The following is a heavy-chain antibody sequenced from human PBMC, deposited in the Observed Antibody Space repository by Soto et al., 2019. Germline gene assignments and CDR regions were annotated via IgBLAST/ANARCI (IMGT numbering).Heavy chain of an antibody. CDR3: ARELELRPMVRYFDY. CDR1: GGSISSGGYY. CDR2: IYYSGST. Sequence: SETLSLTCTVSGGSISSGGYYWSWIRQHPGKGLEWIGYIYYSGSTYYNPSLKSRVTISVDMSKNQFSLKLSSVTAADTAVYYCARELELRPMVRYFDYWGQGTLVTVSS. V-gene: IGHV4-31*03. D-gene: IGHD1-7*01. J-gene: IGHJ4*02.